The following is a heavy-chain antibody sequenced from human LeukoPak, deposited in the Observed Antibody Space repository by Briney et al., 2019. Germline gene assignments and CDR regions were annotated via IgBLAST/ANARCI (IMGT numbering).Heavy chain of an antibody. D-gene: IGHD3-3*01. CDR2: IRYDGINK. J-gene: IGHJ4*02. CDR1: GFSFSSYG. CDR3: ARDQYYDFWSGYYLFDY. V-gene: IGHV3-30*02. Sequence: GGSLRLSCAASGFSFSSYGTHWVRQAPGKGLEWVAFIRYDGINKYYADSVKGRFTISRDNSKNTLYLQMNSLRAEDTAVYYCARDQYYDFWSGYYLFDYWGQGTLVTVSS.